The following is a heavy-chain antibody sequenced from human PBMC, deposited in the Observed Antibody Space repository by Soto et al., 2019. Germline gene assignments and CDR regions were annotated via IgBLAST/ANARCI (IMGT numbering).Heavy chain of an antibody. Sequence: GGSLRLSCAASGFTFSNAWMSWVRQAPGKGLEWVGRIKSKTDGGTTDYAAPVKGRFTISRDDSKNTLYLQMNSLKTEDTAVYYCTTASGYCSSTSCYGFDYWGQGTLVTVSS. V-gene: IGHV3-15*01. CDR2: IKSKTDGGTT. CDR3: TTASGYCSSTSCYGFDY. D-gene: IGHD2-2*01. J-gene: IGHJ4*02. CDR1: GFTFSNAW.